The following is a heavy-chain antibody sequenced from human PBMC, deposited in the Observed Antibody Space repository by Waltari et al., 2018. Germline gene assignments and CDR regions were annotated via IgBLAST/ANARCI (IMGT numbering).Heavy chain of an antibody. D-gene: IGHD6-19*01. CDR1: GFTFSGSA. V-gene: IGHV3-73*01. J-gene: IGHJ4*02. CDR3: TRHSPSGWSY. Sequence: EVQLVESGGGLVQPGGSLKLSCAASGFTFSGSAMHWVRQASGKGLEWVGRIRSKANSYATAYAASVKGRFTISRDDSKNTAYLQMNSLKTEDMAVYYCTRHSPSGWSYWGQGTLVTVSS. CDR2: IRSKANSYAT.